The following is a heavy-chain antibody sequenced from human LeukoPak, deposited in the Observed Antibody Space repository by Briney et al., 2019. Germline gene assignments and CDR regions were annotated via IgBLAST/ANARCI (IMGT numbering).Heavy chain of an antibody. Sequence: ASVKVSCKASGGTFSSYAISWVRQAPGQGLEWMGGIIPIFGTANYAQKFQGRVTITADESTSTAYMELSSLRSEDTAVYYCARDLGQWPVTYDSYFDYWGQGTLVTVSS. J-gene: IGHJ4*02. CDR2: IIPIFGTA. CDR1: GGTFSSYA. D-gene: IGHD6-19*01. CDR3: ARDLGQWPVTYDSYFDY. V-gene: IGHV1-69*13.